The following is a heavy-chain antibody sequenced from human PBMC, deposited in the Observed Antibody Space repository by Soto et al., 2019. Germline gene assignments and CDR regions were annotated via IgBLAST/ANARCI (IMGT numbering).Heavy chain of an antibody. J-gene: IGHJ4*02. CDR2: IYDSGSP. Sequence: SETLSLTCTISGGSISVYYWCWIRQSPGPGLEWIGYIYDSGSPYYNPSLKTRVTISADTSKNQISLKLTSATAADTAVYFCARGVGSSPPRYWGRGTLVAVSS. CDR3: ARGVGSSPPRY. CDR1: GGSISVYY. D-gene: IGHD3-9*01. V-gene: IGHV4-59*01.